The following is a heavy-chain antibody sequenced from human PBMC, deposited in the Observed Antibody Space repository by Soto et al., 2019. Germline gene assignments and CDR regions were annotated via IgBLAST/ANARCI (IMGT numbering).Heavy chain of an antibody. CDR3: ARGDRGGFDL. CDR1: GFTFDYYW. D-gene: IGHD3-10*01. J-gene: IGHJ3*01. Sequence: EVQLVESGGGLVQPGESLRLSCATSGFTFDYYWMHWVRQAPGKGLVWVSRVHSDGTTTTYADSVKGRFTISRDNARNTVSLQMSSLRAEDTAIYYCARGDRGGFDLWGHGTVVTVSS. CDR2: VHSDGTTT. V-gene: IGHV3-74*01.